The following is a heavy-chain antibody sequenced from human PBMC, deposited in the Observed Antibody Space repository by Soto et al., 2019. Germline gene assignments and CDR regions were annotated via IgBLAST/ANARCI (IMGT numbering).Heavy chain of an antibody. CDR1: GYTFSSHG. V-gene: IGHV1-18*01. J-gene: IGHJ4*02. CDR2: ISADDGYT. CDR3: ARDVFY. Sequence: QVQLVQSGAEMKKPGASVKVPCKASGYTFSSHGINWVRQAPGQRLEWVGWISADDGYTNYAQNLQDRVIMTTDTSTSTAYMELTSLRSDDTAVYYCARDVFYWGQGTLVTVSS.